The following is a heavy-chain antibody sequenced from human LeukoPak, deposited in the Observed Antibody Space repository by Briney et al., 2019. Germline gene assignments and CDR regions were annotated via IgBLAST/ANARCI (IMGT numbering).Heavy chain of an antibody. Sequence: GGSLRLSCTASGFTFGDYAMSWVRQAPGKGLEWVGFIRSKAYGGTTEYAASVKGRFTISRDDSKSIAYLQMNSLKTEDTAVYYCTLFYGSGSYYLIDYWGRGTLVTVSS. D-gene: IGHD3-10*01. CDR1: GFTFGDYA. J-gene: IGHJ4*02. CDR2: IRSKAYGGTT. V-gene: IGHV3-49*04. CDR3: TLFYGSGSYYLIDY.